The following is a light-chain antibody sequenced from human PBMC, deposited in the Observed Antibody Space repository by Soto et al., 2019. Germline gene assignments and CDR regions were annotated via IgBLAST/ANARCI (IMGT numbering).Light chain of an antibody. CDR3: QQSYSAAA. Sequence: DIQMTQSPSSLSASVGDRVTITCRASQSISSYLNWYQQKPGKAPKLLIYAASSLQSGVPSRFSGSGSGTDFTLTISSLQPEDSASYVCQQSYSAAAFGGGTKVEFK. CDR2: AAS. CDR1: QSISSY. V-gene: IGKV1-39*01. J-gene: IGKJ4*01.